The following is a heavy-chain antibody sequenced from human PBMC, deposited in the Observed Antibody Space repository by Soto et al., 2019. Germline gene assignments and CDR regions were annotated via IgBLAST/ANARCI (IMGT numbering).Heavy chain of an antibody. J-gene: IGHJ6*02. CDR1: GFTFSSYA. V-gene: IGHV3-30-3*01. CDR3: AREYSGYDSGYYYGMDV. D-gene: IGHD5-12*01. CDR2: ISYDGSNK. Sequence: GGSLRLSCAASGFTFSSYAMHWVRQAPGKGLEWVAVISYDGSNKYYADSVKGRFTISRDNSKNTLYLQMNSLRAEDTAVYYCAREYSGYDSGYYYGMDVWGQGTTVTVSS.